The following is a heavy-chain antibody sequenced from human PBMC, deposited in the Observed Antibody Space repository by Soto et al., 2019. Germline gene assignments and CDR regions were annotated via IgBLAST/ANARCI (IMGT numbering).Heavy chain of an antibody. CDR3: AMGGDYYDSSGYPQGFDY. D-gene: IGHD3-22*01. V-gene: IGHV4-31*03. J-gene: IGHJ4*02. Sequence: SETLSLTSTVSGGSISSGGYYWSWIRQHPGKGLEWIGYIYYSGSTYYNPSLKSRVTISVDTSKNQFSLKLSSVTAADTAVYYCAMGGDYYDSSGYPQGFDYWGQGTLVTVSS. CDR2: IYYSGST. CDR1: GGSISSGGYY.